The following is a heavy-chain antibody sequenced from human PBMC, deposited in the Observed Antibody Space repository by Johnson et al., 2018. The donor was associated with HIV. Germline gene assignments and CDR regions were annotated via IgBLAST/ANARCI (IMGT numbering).Heavy chain of an antibody. CDR3: AKESKWESRTPHDFDI. Sequence: QVQLVESGGVVVQPGGSLRLSCTASGFTFNTYGMHWVRQAPGKGLEWVAFIRYDGSNKYYVDSVKGRFTISRDNSKNTLYLQMKSLRAEDTAVYYCAKESKWESRTPHDFDIWGQGTMVTVSS. V-gene: IGHV3-30*02. J-gene: IGHJ3*02. CDR2: IRYDGSNK. D-gene: IGHD1-26*01. CDR1: GFTFNTYG.